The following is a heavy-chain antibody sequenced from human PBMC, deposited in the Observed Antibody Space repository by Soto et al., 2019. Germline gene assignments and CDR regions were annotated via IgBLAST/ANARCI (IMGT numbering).Heavy chain of an antibody. Sequence: TGGSLRLSCAASGFTFSSYAMSWVRQAPGKGLEWVSAISNSGGSTYYADSVKGRFTISRDNSKNTLYLQMNSLRAEDTAVYYCAKGTCSGGTCYKLDYWGQGTLVTVSS. D-gene: IGHD2-15*01. CDR2: ISNSGGST. J-gene: IGHJ4*02. CDR3: AKGTCSGGTCYKLDY. CDR1: GFTFSSYA. V-gene: IGHV3-23*01.